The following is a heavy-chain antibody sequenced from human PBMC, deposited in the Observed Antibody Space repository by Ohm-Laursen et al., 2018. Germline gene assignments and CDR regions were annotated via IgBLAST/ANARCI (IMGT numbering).Heavy chain of an antibody. J-gene: IGHJ6*02. CDR3: AKDVYYGSGSYYGMDV. CDR2: ISWNSGSI. V-gene: IGHV3-9*01. Sequence: SLRLSCTASGFTFDDYAMHWVRQAPGKGLEWVSGISWNSGSIGYADSVKGRFTISRDNAKNSLYLQMNSLRAEDTALYYCAKDVYYGSGSYYGMDVWGQGTTVTVSS. D-gene: IGHD3-10*01. CDR1: GFTFDDYA.